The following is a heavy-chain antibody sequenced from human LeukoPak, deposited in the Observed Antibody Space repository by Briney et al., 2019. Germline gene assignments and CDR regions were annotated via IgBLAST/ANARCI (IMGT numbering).Heavy chain of an antibody. V-gene: IGHV3-30-3*01. D-gene: IGHD3-10*01. CDR3: VREGFYDSGSFPTFYFDY. J-gene: IGHJ4*02. CDR2: ISYDVNIK. Sequence: GGSLRLSCAASGFDFHNYVIHWVRQAPGKGLEWVAVISYDVNIKYHADSVKGRFTISRDSSSKAVYLQMNSLGTEDTAVYYCVREGFYDSGSFPTFYFDYWGQGTLVTVSS. CDR1: GFDFHNYV.